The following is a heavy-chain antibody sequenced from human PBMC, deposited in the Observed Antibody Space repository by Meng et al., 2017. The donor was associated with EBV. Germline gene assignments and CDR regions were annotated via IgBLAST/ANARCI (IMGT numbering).Heavy chain of an antibody. J-gene: IGHJ4*02. CDR3: VRELVGGTFDY. D-gene: IGHD1/OR15-1a*01. CDR2: IIPAGGNT. Sequence: QVQLVQSGAEVKKPGDSVKVSCKASGYTFTSYYLHWVRQAPGQGLEWMGIIIPAGGNTNYAQKFRGRFTMTRDTSTSTVYMDLSILTSEDTAVYYCVRELVGGTFDYWGQGTLVTVSS. V-gene: IGHV1-46*01. CDR1: GYTFTSYY.